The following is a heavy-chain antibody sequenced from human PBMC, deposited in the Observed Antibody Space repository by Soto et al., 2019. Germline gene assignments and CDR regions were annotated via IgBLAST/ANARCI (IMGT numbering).Heavy chain of an antibody. V-gene: IGHV3-48*02. Sequence: EVQLVESGGGLVQPGGSLRLSCAASGFTFRSYSMNWVRQAPGKGLEWVSYITSGSSTIYYADSVKGRFTISRDNAKNSLFRQMNSLRDDDTAVYYCARGRASSSYTFDYWGQGALVTVSS. CDR3: ARGRASSSYTFDY. J-gene: IGHJ4*02. D-gene: IGHD6-13*01. CDR1: GFTFRSYS. CDR2: ITSGSSTI.